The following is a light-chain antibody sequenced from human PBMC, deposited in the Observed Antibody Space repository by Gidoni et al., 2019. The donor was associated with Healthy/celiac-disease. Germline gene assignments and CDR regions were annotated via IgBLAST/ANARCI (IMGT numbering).Light chain of an antibody. CDR2: WAS. V-gene: IGKV4-1*01. CDR1: QSVLYSSNNKNY. J-gene: IGKJ1*01. CDR3: QQYYSTPPWT. Sequence: DIVMTQSPDSLAVSLGERATINCKSSQSVLYSSNNKNYLAWYQQKPGQPTKLLIYWASTRESGVPDRFSVSGSGTDFTLTISSLQAEDVAVYYCQQYYSTPPWTFGQGTKVEIK.